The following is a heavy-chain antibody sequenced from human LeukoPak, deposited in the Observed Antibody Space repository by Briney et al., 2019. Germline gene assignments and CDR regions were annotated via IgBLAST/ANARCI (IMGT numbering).Heavy chain of an antibody. CDR1: GFIFRDYW. CDR3: AIASKEY. J-gene: IGHJ4*02. CDR2: INTDGSDK. Sequence: GGSLRLSCAASGFIFRDYWMSWVRQAPGKGLEWVANINTDGSDKYYVDSVKGRFTISRDNAKNSLYLQMNSLRAEDTAVYYCAIASKEYWGQGTLVTVSS. V-gene: IGHV3-7*01.